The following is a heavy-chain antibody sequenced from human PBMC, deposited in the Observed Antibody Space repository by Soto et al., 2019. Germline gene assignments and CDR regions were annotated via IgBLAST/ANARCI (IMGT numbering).Heavy chain of an antibody. J-gene: IGHJ4*02. D-gene: IGHD3-16*01. V-gene: IGHV4-34*01. CDR3: AKHGLTAYMAYYFDL. Sequence: ASETLSLTCAVYGGSFSGYYWSWIRQPPGKGLEWIGEINHSGSTNYNPSLKSRVTISVDTSKNQFSLNLTSVTAADTAVYYCAKHGLTAYMAYYFDLWGRGTLVTVSS. CDR2: INHSGST. CDR1: GGSFSGYY.